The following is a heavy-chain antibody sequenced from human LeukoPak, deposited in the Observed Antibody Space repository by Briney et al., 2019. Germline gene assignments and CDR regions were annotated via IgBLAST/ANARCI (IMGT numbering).Heavy chain of an antibody. CDR3: ARKLAAGADDS. CDR2: IDYRGST. CDR1: GGSISSGAYC. Sequence: SETLSLTCTVSGGSISSGAYCWSWIRQHPGKGLEWIGYIDYRGSTYYKPSLKSRVSISVDTSKNQISLNLSSVTAADSAMYFCARKLAAGADDSWGQGTLVTVSP. V-gene: IGHV4-31*03. D-gene: IGHD6-13*01. J-gene: IGHJ4*02.